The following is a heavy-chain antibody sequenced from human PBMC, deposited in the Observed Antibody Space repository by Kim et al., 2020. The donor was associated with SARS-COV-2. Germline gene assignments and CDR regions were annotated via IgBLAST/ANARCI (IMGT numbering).Heavy chain of an antibody. V-gene: IGHV3-7*03. CDR3: ARMLHNYAFDY. D-gene: IGHD4-4*01. J-gene: IGHJ4*02. CDR2: IKYDGSEK. CDR1: GFSFSSYW. Sequence: GGSLRLSCAASGFSFSSYWMSWVRQAPVKGLEWVANIKYDGSEKYYVDSVKGRFSISSDNAKSSLYLQMNSLRVEDTAVYYCARMLHNYAFDYWGQGTLVTVSS.